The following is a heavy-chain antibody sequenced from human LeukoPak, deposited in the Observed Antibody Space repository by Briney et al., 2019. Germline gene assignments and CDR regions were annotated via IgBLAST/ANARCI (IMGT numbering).Heavy chain of an antibody. CDR2: FDPEDGET. CDR3: ATGRTTEVVAAMFPFDY. CDR1: GYTLTELS. J-gene: IGHJ4*02. V-gene: IGHV1-24*01. Sequence: ASVKVSCKVSGYTLTELSMHWVRQAPGKGLEWMGGFDPEDGETIYAQKFQGRVTMTEDTSTDTAYMELSSLRSEDTAVYYCATGRTTEVVAAMFPFDYWGQGTLVTVSS. D-gene: IGHD2-15*01.